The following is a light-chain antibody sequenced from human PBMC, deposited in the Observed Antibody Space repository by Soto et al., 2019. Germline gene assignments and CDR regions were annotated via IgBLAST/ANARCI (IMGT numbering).Light chain of an antibody. Sequence: QTVVTQEPSLSVSPGGTVTLTCGLTSGSVSTTYYPSWYQQTPGQAPRTLIYSTNTRSSGVPDRFAGSILGNKAALTITGAQADDESDYYCVLYLGSGLSLFGGGTQLTVL. V-gene: IGLV8-61*01. J-gene: IGLJ2*01. CDR2: STN. CDR1: SGSVSTTYY. CDR3: VLYLGSGLSL.